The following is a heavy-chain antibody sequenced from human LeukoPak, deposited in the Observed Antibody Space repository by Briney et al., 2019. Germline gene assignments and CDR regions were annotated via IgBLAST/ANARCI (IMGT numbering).Heavy chain of an antibody. CDR2: IIPIFGTA. Sequence: GASVKVSCKASGGTFSSYAISWVRQAPGQGLEWMGRIIPIFGTANYAQKFQGRVTITTDESTSTAYMELSSLRSGDTAVYYRASYYYDSSGYPAYYFDYWGQGTLVTVSS. V-gene: IGHV1-69*05. D-gene: IGHD3-22*01. CDR1: GGTFSSYA. CDR3: ASYYYDSSGYPAYYFDY. J-gene: IGHJ4*02.